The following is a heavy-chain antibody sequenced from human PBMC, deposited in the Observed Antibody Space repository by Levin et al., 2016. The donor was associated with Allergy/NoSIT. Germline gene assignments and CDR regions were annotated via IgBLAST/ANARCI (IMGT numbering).Heavy chain of an antibody. V-gene: IGHV4-59*13. CDR3: ARESPQQVVQGGFDY. Sequence: SETLSLTCTVSGGSISSYYWSWIRQPPGKRLEWIGYIHYSGSTNYNPSLKSRVTISVDTSKNQFSLKLTSVTAADTALYYCARESPQQVVQGGFDYWGQGTLVTVSS. J-gene: IGHJ4*02. D-gene: IGHD6-13*01. CDR1: GGSISSYY. CDR2: IHYSGST.